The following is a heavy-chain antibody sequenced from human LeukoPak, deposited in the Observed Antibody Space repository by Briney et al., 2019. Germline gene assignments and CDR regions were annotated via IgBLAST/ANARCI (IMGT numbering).Heavy chain of an antibody. CDR2: ISAYNGNT. CDR1: GYSFGSFG. J-gene: IGHJ4*02. V-gene: IGHV1-18*01. CDR3: ARGGYYGSGSFPDY. Sequence: ASVKVSCKASGYSFGSFGINWVRQAPGQGLEWMGWISAYNGNTNYAQKVQGRVTMTTDTYTSTAYMDLTNLRSDDTAVYYCARGGYYGSGSFPDYWGQGTLVTVSS. D-gene: IGHD3-10*01.